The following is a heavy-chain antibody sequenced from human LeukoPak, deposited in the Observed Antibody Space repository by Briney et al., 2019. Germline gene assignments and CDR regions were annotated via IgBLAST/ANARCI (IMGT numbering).Heavy chain of an antibody. CDR2: ISAYNGNT. J-gene: IGHJ6*02. CDR1: GYTFTSYG. V-gene: IGHV1-18*01. CDR3: ARGPAQYDFWSGYWYYYYGMDV. Sequence: GASVKVSCKASGYTFTSYGISWVRQAPGQGLEWMGWISAYNGNTNYAQKLQGRVTMTTDTSTSTAYMELRSLRSDDTAVYYCARGPAQYDFWSGYWYYYYGMDVWGQGTTVTVSS. D-gene: IGHD3-3*01.